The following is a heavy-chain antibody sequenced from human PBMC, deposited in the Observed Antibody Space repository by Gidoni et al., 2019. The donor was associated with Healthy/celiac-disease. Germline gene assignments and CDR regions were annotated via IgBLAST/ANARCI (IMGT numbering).Heavy chain of an antibody. CDR2: IYYSGST. CDR3: ARLDTAMVTGWFDP. D-gene: IGHD5-18*01. V-gene: IGHV4-39*01. Sequence: QLQLQESGPGLVKPSETLSLTCPVSGCSLSSSSYYWGWIRQPPGKGLEWIGSIYYSGSTYYNPSLKRRVTISVDTSKNQFSLKLSSVTAADTAVYYCARLDTAMVTGWFDPWGQGTLVTVSS. J-gene: IGHJ5*02. CDR1: GCSLSSSSYY.